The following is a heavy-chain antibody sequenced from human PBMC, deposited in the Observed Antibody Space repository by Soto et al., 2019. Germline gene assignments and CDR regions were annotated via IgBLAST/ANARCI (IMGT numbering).Heavy chain of an antibody. J-gene: IGHJ6*02. CDR2: ISYDGSNK. V-gene: IGHV3-30-3*01. D-gene: IGHD2-2*01. Sequence: LACAASGFTFSSYAMHWVRQAPGKGLEWVAVISYDGSNKYYADSVKGRFTISRDNSKNTLYLQMNSLRAEDTAVYYCARVAVVGDYYYYYGMDVWGQGTTVTVSS. CDR1: GFTFSSYA. CDR3: ARVAVVGDYYYYYGMDV.